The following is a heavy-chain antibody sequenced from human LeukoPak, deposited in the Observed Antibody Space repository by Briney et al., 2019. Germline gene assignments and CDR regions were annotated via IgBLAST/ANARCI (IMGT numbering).Heavy chain of an antibody. V-gene: IGHV3-33*01. J-gene: IGHJ4*02. D-gene: IGHD1-26*01. Sequence: GGSLRLSCAASGVTFSSYGMHGVRQAPGKGLEWVAVIWYDGSNKFYADSVKGRFTISRDNSNNTLYLQMNSLRAEDTAVYYCASETTTLDYWGQGTLVTVSS. CDR3: ASETTTLDY. CDR1: GVTFSSYG. CDR2: IWYDGSNK.